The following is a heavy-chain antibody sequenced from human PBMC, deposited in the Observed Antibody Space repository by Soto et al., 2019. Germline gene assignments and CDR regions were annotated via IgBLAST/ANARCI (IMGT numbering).Heavy chain of an antibody. CDR3: ARAGHVGAARGCCHTF. V-gene: IGHV4-30-4*01. CDR1: GDSISSGFYF. Sequence: QVKLQESGPGLVKPSQTLSLTGAVSGDSISSGFYFWSWLRQTPGKGLEWLGYTFHTGATHLNTSLESRLSMSVDTSKNHFSMRLTSVTAADTAVYYCARAGHVGAARGCCHTFWGPGVLVTVSS. CDR2: TFHTGAT. D-gene: IGHD1-26*01. J-gene: IGHJ4*02.